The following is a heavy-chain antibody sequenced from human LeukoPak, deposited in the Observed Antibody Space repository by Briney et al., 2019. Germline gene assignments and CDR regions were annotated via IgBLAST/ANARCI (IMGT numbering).Heavy chain of an antibody. CDR3: ASYYDSSGYSY. Sequence: PSETLSLTCTVSGGSISSGDYYWSWIRLPPGKGLEWIGYIYYSGSTYYNPSLKSRVTISVDTSKNQFSLKLSSVTAADTAVYYCASYYDSSGYSYWGQGTLVTVSS. V-gene: IGHV4-30-4*01. CDR1: GGSISSGDYY. D-gene: IGHD3-22*01. J-gene: IGHJ4*02. CDR2: IYYSGST.